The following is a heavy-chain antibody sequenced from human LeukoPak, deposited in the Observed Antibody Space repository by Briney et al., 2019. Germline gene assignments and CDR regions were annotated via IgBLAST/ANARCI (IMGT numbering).Heavy chain of an antibody. D-gene: IGHD3-10*01. V-gene: IGHV3-30*03. CDR3: ARSYYYGSGRETFFDY. CDR2: ISYDGSNK. Sequence: QPGRSLRLSCAASGFTFSSYGMHWVRQAPGKGLEWVAVISYDGSNKYYADSVKGRFTISRDNSKNTLYLQMNSLRAEDTAVYYCARSYYYGSGRETFFDYWGQGTLVTVSS. CDR1: GFTFSSYG. J-gene: IGHJ4*02.